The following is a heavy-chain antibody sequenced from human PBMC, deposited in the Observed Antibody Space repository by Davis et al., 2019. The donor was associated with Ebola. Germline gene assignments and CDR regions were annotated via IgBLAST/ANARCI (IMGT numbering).Heavy chain of an antibody. CDR1: GFTFSSYS. V-gene: IGHV3-21*04. CDR3: ARLSLYNSGGGGFDP. D-gene: IGHD6-19*01. CDR2: ISSSSSYI. Sequence: GESLKISCAASGFTFSSYSMNWVRQAPGKGLEWVSSISSSSSYIYYADSVKGRFTISRDNAKNSLYLQMNSLRAEDTAVYYCARLSLYNSGGGGFDPWGQGTLVTVSS. J-gene: IGHJ5*02.